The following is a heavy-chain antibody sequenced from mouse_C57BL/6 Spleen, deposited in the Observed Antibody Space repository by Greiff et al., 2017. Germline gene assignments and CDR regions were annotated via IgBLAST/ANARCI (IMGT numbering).Heavy chain of an antibody. J-gene: IGHJ2*01. CDR3: ARDDGGFDY. Sequence: VQLQQSGPELVKPGASVKISCKASGYAFSSSWMNWVKQRPGKGLEWIGRIYPGDGDTNYNGKFKGKDTLTADKSSSTAYMQLSSLTSEDSAVYFCARDDGGFDYWGQGTTLTVSS. D-gene: IGHD2-12*01. CDR2: IYPGDGDT. V-gene: IGHV1-82*01. CDR1: GYAFSSSW.